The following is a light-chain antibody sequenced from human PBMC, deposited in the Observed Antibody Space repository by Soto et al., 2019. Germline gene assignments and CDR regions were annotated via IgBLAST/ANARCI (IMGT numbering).Light chain of an antibody. CDR2: DSN. CDR1: TSNIGSNA. J-gene: IGLJ1*01. V-gene: IGLV1-44*01. CDR3: SSSTSDSLYV. Sequence: QSVLTQPPSASGTPGQRVTISCSGITSNIGSNAVHWYQQLPGTAPRLLIFDSNQRPSGVPVRFSGSKSGTSASLAITGLQSEDEADYFCSSSTSDSLYVFGTGTKLTVL.